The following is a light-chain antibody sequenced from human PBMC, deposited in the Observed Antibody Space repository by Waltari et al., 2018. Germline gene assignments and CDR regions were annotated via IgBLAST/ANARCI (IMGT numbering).Light chain of an antibody. V-gene: IGKV4-1*01. CDR3: QQYYSTPPIT. J-gene: IGKJ5*01. CDR2: WAS. CDR1: QRVLYSSNNKNY. Sequence: DIVMTQSPDSLAVSLGESATINCTSSQRVLYSSNNKNYLAWYQQKPGQPPKLLIYWASTRESGVPDRFSGSGSGTDFTLTISSLQAEDVAVYYCQQYYSTPPITFGQGTRLEIK.